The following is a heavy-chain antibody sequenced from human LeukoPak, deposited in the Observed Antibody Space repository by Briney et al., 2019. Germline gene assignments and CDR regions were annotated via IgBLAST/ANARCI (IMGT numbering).Heavy chain of an antibody. J-gene: IGHJ4*02. V-gene: IGHV3-30-3*01. CDR3: AKDRWRYRSFDY. D-gene: IGHD3-16*02. Sequence: GGSLRLSCAASGFTFSSCAMHWVRQAPGKGLEWVAVISYDGSNKYYADSVKGRFTISRDNSKNTLYLQMNSLRAEDTAVYYCAKDRWRYRSFDYWGQGTLVTVSS. CDR1: GFTFSSCA. CDR2: ISYDGSNK.